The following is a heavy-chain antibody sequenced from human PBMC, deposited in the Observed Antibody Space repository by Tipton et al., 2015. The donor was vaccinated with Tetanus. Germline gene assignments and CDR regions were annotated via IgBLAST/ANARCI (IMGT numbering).Heavy chain of an antibody. V-gene: IGHV4-39*01. Sequence: TLSLTCTVSGGSISSSRYYWGWIRQPPGKGLEWFGSIYYDGSAYYNPSLKSRVTISLDTSKIQFSLMLTSVTASDTAVYYCARLSSSSNDAHAFDIWGQGTMVTVSS. D-gene: IGHD2-2*01. CDR1: GGSISSSRYY. J-gene: IGHJ3*02. CDR2: IYYDGSA. CDR3: ARLSSSSNDAHAFDI.